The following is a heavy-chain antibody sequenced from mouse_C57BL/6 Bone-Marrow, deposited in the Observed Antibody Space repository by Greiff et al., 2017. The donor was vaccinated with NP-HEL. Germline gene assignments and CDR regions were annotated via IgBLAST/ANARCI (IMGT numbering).Heavy chain of an antibody. CDR2: IWWDDDK. CDR1: GFSLSTFGMG. Sequence: QVTLKVSGPGILQPSQTLSLTCSFSGFSLSTFGMGVGWIRQPSGQGLEWLAHIWWDDDKYYNPALKSRLTISKDTSKNQVFLKIANVDTADTATYYCARKRDYYSNPYYAMDYWGQGTSVTVSS. J-gene: IGHJ4*01. D-gene: IGHD2-5*01. CDR3: ARKRDYYSNPYYAMDY. V-gene: IGHV8-8*01.